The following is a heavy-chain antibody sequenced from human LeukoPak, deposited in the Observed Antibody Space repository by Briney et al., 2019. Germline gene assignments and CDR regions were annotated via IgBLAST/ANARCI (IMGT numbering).Heavy chain of an antibody. CDR3: ARGCSSTTCSWPFDY. CDR1: GYTFTSSD. J-gene: IGHJ4*02. D-gene: IGHD2-2*01. Sequence: ASVKVSCKASGYTFTSSDIHWVRQATGQGLEWMGWMSPNSGNTVYAQKFQGRVTMTRNTSISTAYMELSSLSSEDTAVYYCARGCSSTTCSWPFDYWGQGTLVTVSS. CDR2: MSPNSGNT. V-gene: IGHV1-8*01.